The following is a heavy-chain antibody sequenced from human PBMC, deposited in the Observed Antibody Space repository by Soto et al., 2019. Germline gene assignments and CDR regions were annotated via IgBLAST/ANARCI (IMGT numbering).Heavy chain of an antibody. D-gene: IGHD2-15*01. CDR2: INAGNGNT. V-gene: IGHV1-3*01. CDR3: ARELQGLYYFDY. CDR1: GYTFISYA. Sequence: ASVKVSCKASGYTFISYAIHWVRQAPGQRLEWMGWINAGNGNTKYSQRFQGRVTITRDTSASIAYMELTSLRSEDTAVYYCARELQGLYYFDYWGQGTLVTVSS. J-gene: IGHJ4*02.